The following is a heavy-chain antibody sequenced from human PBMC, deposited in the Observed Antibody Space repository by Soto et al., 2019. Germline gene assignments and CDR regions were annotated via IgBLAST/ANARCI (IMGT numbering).Heavy chain of an antibody. CDR3: AREGLITATSYYYYGMDV. V-gene: IGHV4-59*01. D-gene: IGHD1-7*01. Sequence: QVQLQESGPGLVKPSETLSLTCTVSGGSISSYYWSWIRQPPGKGLEWIGYIYYSGSTNYNPSLKSRVTISVDTSKNQFSLKLSSVTAADTAVYYCAREGLITATSYYYYGMDVWGQGTTVTVSS. CDR2: IYYSGST. CDR1: GGSISSYY. J-gene: IGHJ6*02.